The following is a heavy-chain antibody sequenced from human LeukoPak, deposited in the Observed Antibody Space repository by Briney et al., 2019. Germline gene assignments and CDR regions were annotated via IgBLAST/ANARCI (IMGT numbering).Heavy chain of an antibody. D-gene: IGHD6-13*01. Sequence: GGSLRLSCAASGFTFSSYGMHWVRQAPGKGLEWVAVISYDGSNKYYADSVKGRFTISRDNSKNTLYLQMNSLRAEDTAVYYCAKDRRSLSSWYSNYYYYGMDVWGQGTTVTVSS. J-gene: IGHJ6*02. CDR2: ISYDGSNK. CDR1: GFTFSSYG. CDR3: AKDRRSLSSWYSNYYYYGMDV. V-gene: IGHV3-30*18.